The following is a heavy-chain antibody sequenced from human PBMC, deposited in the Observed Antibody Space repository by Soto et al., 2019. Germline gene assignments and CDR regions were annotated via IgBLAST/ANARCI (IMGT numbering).Heavy chain of an antibody. D-gene: IGHD3-16*01. J-gene: IGHJ4*02. CDR2: IHYSGST. V-gene: IGHV4-59*01. Sequence: QVQLEESGPGLVKPSETLSLTCSVSGGSIINYYWSWIRQPPGKGLEWIGYIHYSGSTNYSPSLKRRVTISVDTSQNHFSLKVTSVTAADTAVYYCARGGASSLPFHYWGQGTLVTVSS. CDR1: GGSIINYY. CDR3: ARGGASSLPFHY.